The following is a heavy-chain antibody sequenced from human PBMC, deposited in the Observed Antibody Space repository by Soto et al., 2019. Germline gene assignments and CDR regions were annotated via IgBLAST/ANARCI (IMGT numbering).Heavy chain of an antibody. Sequence: PSETLSLTCTVSGGSISNVDYYWSWFRQPPGEGLEWIAYIYYSGSTYYNPSLKSRVTMSVDTSKNQFSLKLSSVTAADTAVYYCARGQGRMLDPWGQGTLVTVSS. D-gene: IGHD2-8*01. CDR3: ARGQGRMLDP. V-gene: IGHV4-30-4*01. J-gene: IGHJ5*02. CDR2: IYYSGST. CDR1: GGSISNVDYY.